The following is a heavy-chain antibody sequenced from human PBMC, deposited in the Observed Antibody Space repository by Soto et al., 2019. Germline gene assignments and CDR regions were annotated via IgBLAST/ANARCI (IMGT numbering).Heavy chain of an antibody. CDR3: AIQDCTNDVCLEAAVTVGGALEY. CDR2: ISGDGTTT. Sequence: EVQLVESGGGLVQPGEALRLACAASGFSIRKYWMHWVRQAPGKGPVWVSYISGDGTTTDYAGSVKGRFTISRDNAKNTLFLKMDSLMVEDTAIYFCAIQDCTNDVCLEAAVTVGGALEYWGRGAQVTVSS. CDR1: GFSIRKYW. J-gene: IGHJ4*02. V-gene: IGHV3-74*01. D-gene: IGHD2-8*01.